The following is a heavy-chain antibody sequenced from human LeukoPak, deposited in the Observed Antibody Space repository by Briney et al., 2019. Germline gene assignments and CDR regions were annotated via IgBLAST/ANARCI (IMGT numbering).Heavy chain of an antibody. CDR2: FDPEDGET. V-gene: IGHV1-24*01. Sequence: ASVKVSCKVSGCTLTELSMHWVRQAPGKGLEWMGGFDPEDGETIYAQKFQGRVTMTEDTSTDTAYMELSSLRSEDTAVYYCATGGSSSWHRPSNNWFDPWGQGTLVTVSS. CDR3: ATGGSSSWHRPSNNWFDP. CDR1: GCTLTELS. J-gene: IGHJ5*02. D-gene: IGHD6-13*01.